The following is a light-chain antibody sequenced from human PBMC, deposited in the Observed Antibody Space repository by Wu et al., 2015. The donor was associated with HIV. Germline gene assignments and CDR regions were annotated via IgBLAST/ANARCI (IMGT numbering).Light chain of an antibody. J-gene: IGKJ2*01. CDR3: QQYDSFTPYT. V-gene: IGKV1-5*03. CDR2: KAS. CDR1: QSINTW. Sequence: DIHMTQSPSILSASVGDRVTITCRASQSINTWLAWYQQKPGKAPKLLIYKASNLESGVPSRFSGGGSGTEFTLTISSLQPDDFATYYCQQYDSFTPYTFGQGTKLEIK.